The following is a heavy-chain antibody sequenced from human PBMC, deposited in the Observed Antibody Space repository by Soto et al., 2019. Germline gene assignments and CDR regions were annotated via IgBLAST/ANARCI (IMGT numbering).Heavy chain of an antibody. D-gene: IGHD3-22*01. J-gene: IGHJ4*02. Sequence: GGSLRLSCSASGFTFSSYDMHWVRQGPGKGLEWVSAIGTAGDTNYAGSVKGRFTISRENAKNSLYLQMNSLRAGDTAIYFCARAIGPTLFDYWGQGTLATVSS. CDR2: IGTAGDT. V-gene: IGHV3-13*04. CDR3: ARAIGPTLFDY. CDR1: GFTFSSYD.